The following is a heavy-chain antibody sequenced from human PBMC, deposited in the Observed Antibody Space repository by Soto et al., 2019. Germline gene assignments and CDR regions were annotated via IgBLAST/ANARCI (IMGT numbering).Heavy chain of an antibody. CDR2: IWYDGSNK. J-gene: IGHJ6*02. CDR1: GFTVSSYG. Sequence: QVQLVESGGGVVQPGRSLRLSCAAAGFTVSSYGMHWVRQAPGKGLEWVAVIWYDGSNKYYADSVKGRFTISRDNSKHTLYLQMNSLRAEDTAVYYCAVSGDYYYGMDVWGQGTTVTVSS. V-gene: IGHV3-33*01. D-gene: IGHD7-27*01. CDR3: AVSGDYYYGMDV.